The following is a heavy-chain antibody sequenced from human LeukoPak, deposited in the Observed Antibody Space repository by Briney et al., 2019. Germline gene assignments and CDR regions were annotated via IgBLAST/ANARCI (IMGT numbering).Heavy chain of an antibody. J-gene: IGHJ4*02. V-gene: IGHV3-30*02. Sequence: GGSLRLSCAASGFTVSSNYMSWVRQAPGKGLEWVAFIRYDGGNKFYTDSVKGRFTVSRDNSKNTLYLQMNSLRTEDTAVYYCAKDPDGLRGVLTGYEYWGQGILVTVSS. D-gene: IGHD3-9*01. CDR3: AKDPDGLRGVLTGYEY. CDR1: GFTVSSNY. CDR2: IRYDGGNK.